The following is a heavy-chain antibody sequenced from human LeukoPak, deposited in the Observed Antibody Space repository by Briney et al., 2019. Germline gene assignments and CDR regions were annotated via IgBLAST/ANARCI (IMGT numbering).Heavy chain of an antibody. Sequence: PGGSLRLSCAASGFTFSSYAMHWVRQAPGKGLEWVAVISYDGSNKYYEDSVKGRFTISRDNSKNTLYLQMNSLRAEDTAVYYCARDVVGATYFDWGQGTLVTVSS. D-gene: IGHD1-26*01. V-gene: IGHV3-30*14. CDR1: GFTFSSYA. CDR2: ISYDGSNK. J-gene: IGHJ4*02. CDR3: ARDVVGATYFD.